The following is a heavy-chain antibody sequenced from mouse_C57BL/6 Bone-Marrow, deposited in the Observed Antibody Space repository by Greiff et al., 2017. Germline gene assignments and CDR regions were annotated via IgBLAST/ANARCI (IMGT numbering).Heavy chain of an antibody. CDR3: AREGIYYGYDGAY. CDR2: IYPRSGNT. CDR1: GYTFTSYG. V-gene: IGHV1-81*01. Sequence: VQLQQSGAELARPGASVKLSCKASGYTFTSYGISWVKQRTGQGLEWIGEIYPRSGNTYYNEKFKGKATLTADKSSSTAYMELRSLTSEDSAVYFWAREGIYYGYDGAYWGQGTLVTVSA. J-gene: IGHJ3*01. D-gene: IGHD2-2*01.